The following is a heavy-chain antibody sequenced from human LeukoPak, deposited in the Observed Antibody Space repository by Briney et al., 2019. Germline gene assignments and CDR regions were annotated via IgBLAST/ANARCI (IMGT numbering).Heavy chain of an antibody. D-gene: IGHD1/OR15-1a*01. J-gene: IGHJ4*02. CDR3: ARASVEHSIVAGDYFDY. V-gene: IGHV4-38-2*01. CDR1: GYSINNAHY. Sequence: SETLSLTCAVSGYSINNAHYWAWIRQPPGKGLEWIGNISQSAIASYNRSLKSRATISLDTSNNHFSMDLRYVTAADTDVYFCARASVEHSIVAGDYFDYWGQGTLVTVSS. CDR2: ISQSAIA.